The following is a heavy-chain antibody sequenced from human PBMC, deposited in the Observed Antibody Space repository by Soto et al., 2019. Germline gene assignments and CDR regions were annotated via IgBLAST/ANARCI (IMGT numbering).Heavy chain of an antibody. CDR3: ARDWGGSGWTADI. V-gene: IGHV3-7*01. CDR1: GFTLSRYW. CDR2: IKPDGSEI. D-gene: IGHD6-19*01. J-gene: IGHJ4*02. Sequence: EVQLMESGGGLVQPGGSLRLSCAASGFTLSRYWMSWVRQAPGMGLEWVAIIKPDGSEIDYEDAVKGRFTISRDNAKNCLFLLKVSLRVEDTAVYYCARDWGGSGWTADIWGQGTLVT.